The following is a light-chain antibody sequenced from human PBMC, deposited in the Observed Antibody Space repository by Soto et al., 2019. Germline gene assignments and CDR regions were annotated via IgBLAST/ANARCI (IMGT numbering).Light chain of an antibody. V-gene: IGKV1-39*01. CDR1: QSISSY. CDR2: AAS. CDR3: QQSYSTLGT. J-gene: IGKJ2*01. Sequence: DIQMTQSPSSLSASVGDRVTITCRASQSISSYLNWYQQKPGKAPKLLIYAASSLHSGLTSRFSGSGSGTDFTLIISSLQPEDFATYYCQQSYSTLGTFGQGTKLEIK.